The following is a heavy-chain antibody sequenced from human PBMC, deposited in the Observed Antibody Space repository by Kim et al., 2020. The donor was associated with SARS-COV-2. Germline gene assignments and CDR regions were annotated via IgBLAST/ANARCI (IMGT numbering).Heavy chain of an antibody. CDR1: GFSFNRYG. CDR2: IWYDGSKK. Sequence: GGSLRLSCAASGFSFNRYGMNWVRRAPGKGLEWVADIWYDGSKKYYADSVKGRFTISRENSKNTLYLQMNSLRAEDTAVYYCARPARDVGVQAVMRRAKGLDVWGQGTTVTVSS. CDR3: ARPARDVGVQAVMRRAKGLDV. D-gene: IGHD2-2*01. J-gene: IGHJ6*02. V-gene: IGHV3-33*01.